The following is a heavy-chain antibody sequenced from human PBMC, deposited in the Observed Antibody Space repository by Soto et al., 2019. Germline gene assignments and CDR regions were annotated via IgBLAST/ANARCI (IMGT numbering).Heavy chain of an antibody. CDR2: IYYSGST. CDR1: GGSISSYY. Sequence: PSETLSLTCTVSGGSISSYYWSWIRQPPGKGLEWIGYIYYSGSTNYNPSLKSRVTISVDTSKNQSSLKLSSVTAADTAVYYCASNRVYSSSWYGMSNWFDPWGQGTLVTVSS. D-gene: IGHD6-13*01. J-gene: IGHJ5*02. V-gene: IGHV4-59*01. CDR3: ASNRVYSSSWYGMSNWFDP.